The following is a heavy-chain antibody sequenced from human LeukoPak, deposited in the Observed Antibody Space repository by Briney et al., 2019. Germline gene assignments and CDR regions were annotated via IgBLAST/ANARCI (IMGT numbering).Heavy chain of an antibody. V-gene: IGHV4-39*01. Sequence: SQTLSLTCTVAAASISSSSYYCGWIRQPPWKGLKWIASIYYSGSTYYNPSLERRCTISVDTSKNQFSLKLSSVTSADTAVYYCARHGIAAADYWLRGTMVTVSS. CDR1: AASISSSSYY. CDR2: IYYSGST. CDR3: ARHGIAAADY. J-gene: IGHJ4*02. D-gene: IGHD6-13*01.